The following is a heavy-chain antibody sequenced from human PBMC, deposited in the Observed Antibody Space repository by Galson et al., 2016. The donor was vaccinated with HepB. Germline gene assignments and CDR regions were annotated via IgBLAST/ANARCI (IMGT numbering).Heavy chain of an antibody. V-gene: IGHV4-59*01. CDR2: IYYSGTT. J-gene: IGHJ3*02. CDR3: ARSYGGYAFDI. Sequence: QVHLQESGPGLVKPSETLSLTCPVSVDSISSSYWSLIRQPPGKGLEWIGYIYYSGTTNYNPSLNSRVPISLDTAKSQFSLKVTSVTAADTAVYYCARSYGGYAFDIWGQGTMVTVSS. CDR1: VDSISSSY. D-gene: IGHD4-23*01.